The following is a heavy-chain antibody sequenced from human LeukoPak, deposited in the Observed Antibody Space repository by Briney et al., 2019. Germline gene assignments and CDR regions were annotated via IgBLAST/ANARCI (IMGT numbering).Heavy chain of an antibody. CDR1: GFTFSSYG. CDR2: ISYDGSNK. J-gene: IGHJ4*02. CDR3: YYDSSGYYLPAVH. V-gene: IGHV3-30*03. Sequence: GRSLRLSCAASGFTFSSYGMPWVRQAPGKGLEWVAVISYDGSNKYYADSVKGRFTIPRDNSKNTLYLQMNSLRAEDTAVYYCYYDSSGYYLPAVHWGQGTLVTVSS. D-gene: IGHD3-22*01.